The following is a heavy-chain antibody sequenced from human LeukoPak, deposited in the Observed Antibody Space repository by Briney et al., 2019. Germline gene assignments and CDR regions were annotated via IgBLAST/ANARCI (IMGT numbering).Heavy chain of an antibody. CDR1: GFIFSNYW. CDR2: IKKDGSEK. Sequence: GGSLRLSCAASGFIFSNYWMSWVRQAPGKGLEGVANIKKDGSEKYYVDSVQGRFTISRDNAKNSLYLQMNSLRAEDTAVYYCARGAFLDAFDIWGQGTMVTVSS. CDR3: ARGAFLDAFDI. J-gene: IGHJ3*02. V-gene: IGHV3-7*04.